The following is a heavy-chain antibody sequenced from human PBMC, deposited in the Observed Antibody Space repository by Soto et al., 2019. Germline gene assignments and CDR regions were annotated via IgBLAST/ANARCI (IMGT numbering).Heavy chain of an antibody. D-gene: IGHD3-10*01. CDR2: IYYSGDT. CDR3: ARDLSGSGPSDL. CDR1: GGSISSGGYY. Sequence: QVQLQESGPGLVKPSQTLSLTCTVSGGSISSGGYYWSWIRQHPGKGLEWMGYIYYSGDTYYNPSLKGRVTLSVDTSKNQFSLRLNSVTAADTAVYYCARDLSGSGPSDLCGQGTLVTVSS. J-gene: IGHJ5*02. V-gene: IGHV4-31*02.